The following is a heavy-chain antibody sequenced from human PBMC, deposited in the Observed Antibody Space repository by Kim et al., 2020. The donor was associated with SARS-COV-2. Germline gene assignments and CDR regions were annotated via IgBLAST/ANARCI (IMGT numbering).Heavy chain of an antibody. J-gene: IGHJ4*02. CDR2: IYYSGST. CDR1: GGSISSGGYY. D-gene: IGHD6-6*01. Sequence: SETLSLTCTVSGGSISSGGYYWSWIRQHPGKGLEWIGYIYYSGSTYYNPSLKSRVTISVDTSKNQFSLKLSSVTAADTAVCYCARESLEQLVSDAKDKNLYYFDYWGQGTLVTVSS. CDR3: ARESLEQLVSDAKDKNLYYFDY. V-gene: IGHV4-31*03.